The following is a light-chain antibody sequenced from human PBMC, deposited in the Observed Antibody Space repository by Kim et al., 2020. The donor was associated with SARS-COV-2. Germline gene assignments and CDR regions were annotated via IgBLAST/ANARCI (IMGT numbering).Light chain of an antibody. Sequence: EVVLTQSPATLSMSPGERATLSCRASHNVNNRLVWYQQQPGQAPRVLIYDASFRASGVPARFSGSGSGTEFTLTISNLQSDDFAIYYCQQCNYWPWTFGHGTKVDIK. V-gene: IGKV3-15*01. CDR1: HNVNNR. J-gene: IGKJ1*01. CDR2: DAS. CDR3: QQCNYWPWT.